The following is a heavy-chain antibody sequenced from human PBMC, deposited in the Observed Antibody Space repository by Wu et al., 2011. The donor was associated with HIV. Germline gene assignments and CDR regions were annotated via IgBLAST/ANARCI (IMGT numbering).Heavy chain of an antibody. CDR1: GYTFTNYY. CDR2: IDPNGGST. V-gene: IGHV1-46*01. D-gene: IGHD6-13*01. CDR3: ARWDRSSSWYKGYFDY. Sequence: VQLVQSGAEVKKPGATVKISCKVSGYTFTNYYMHWVQQAPGQGLAWMGMIDPNGGSTSSAQNFQGRITMTRDTSTSTVYMELSSLRSEDTAVYYCARWDRSSSWYKGYFDYWGQGTLVTVSS. J-gene: IGHJ4*02.